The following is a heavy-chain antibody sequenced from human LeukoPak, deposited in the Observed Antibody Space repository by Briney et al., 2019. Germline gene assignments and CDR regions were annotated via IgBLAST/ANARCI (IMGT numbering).Heavy chain of an antibody. J-gene: IGHJ4*02. CDR2: ITRSGSTT. CDR1: GFTFSLYE. Sequence: HPRGSLRLSCAASGFTFSLYEMTWVRQAPGKGLEWVSYITRSGSTTYYADSVKGRFTISRDNAKNSLYLQMNSLTTEDTAVYYCARDMAAAGDYWGQGTLVTVSS. V-gene: IGHV3-48*03. CDR3: ARDMAAAGDY. D-gene: IGHD6-13*01.